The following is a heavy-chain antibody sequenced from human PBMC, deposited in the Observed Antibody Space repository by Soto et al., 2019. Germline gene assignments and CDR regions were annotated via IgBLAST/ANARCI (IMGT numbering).Heavy chain of an antibody. CDR1: GGTFSSYA. CDR2: IIPIFGTA. V-gene: IGHV1-69*06. CDR3: AIGYCSSTSCYGYGAYYYYGTDV. J-gene: IGHJ6*02. D-gene: IGHD2-2*01. Sequence: ASVKVSCKASGGTFSSYAISWVRQAPGQGLEWMGGIIPIFGTANYAQKFQGRVTITADKSTSTAYMELSSLRSEDTAVYYCAIGYCSSTSCYGYGAYYYYGTDVWGQGTTVTVSS.